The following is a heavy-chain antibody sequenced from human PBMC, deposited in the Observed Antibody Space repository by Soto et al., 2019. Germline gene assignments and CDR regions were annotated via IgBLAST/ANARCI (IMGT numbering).Heavy chain of an antibody. V-gene: IGHV4-31*03. CDR3: ARAFYGDHIAELWYFDL. Sequence: QVQLQESGPGLVKPSQTLSLTCTVSGGSISSGGYYWSWIRQHPGKGLEWIGYIYYSGSTYYNPSLKSRVTISVDTSKNQFSLKLSSVTAADTAVYYCARAFYGDHIAELWYFDLWGRGTLVTVSS. D-gene: IGHD4-17*01. J-gene: IGHJ2*01. CDR2: IYYSGST. CDR1: GGSISSGGYY.